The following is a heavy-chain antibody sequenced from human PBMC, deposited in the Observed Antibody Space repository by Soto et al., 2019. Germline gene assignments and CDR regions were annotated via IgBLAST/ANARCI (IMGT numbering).Heavy chain of an antibody. CDR2: IYHSGNT. D-gene: IGHD3-22*01. V-gene: IGHV4-31*03. J-gene: IGHJ5*02. Sequence: QVQLQESGPGLVQPSQTLSLTCTVSGGSISSGGFYWSWIRQHPEKGLEWIGWIYHSGNTYYNPSGKIRVTVVEDAAKNQFSLKLTSVTAADTAVYYCARGTYQYYDGSGVQNRFDPWGQGTLVTVSS. CDR1: GGSISSGGFY. CDR3: ARGTYQYYDGSGVQNRFDP.